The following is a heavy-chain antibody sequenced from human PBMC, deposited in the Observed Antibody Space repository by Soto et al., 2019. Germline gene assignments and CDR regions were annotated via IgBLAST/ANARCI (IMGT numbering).Heavy chain of an antibody. V-gene: IGHV1-2*02. D-gene: IGHD2-21*02. CDR2: INPNSGGT. Sequence: ASVKVSCKASGYTFSDYYIHWVRQAPGQALEWMGWINPNSGGTNYAQKFEARVTVTRATSIGTAYMEVSRLTSDDTAVYYCARDDGQSRDIFDIWGQGTMVTVSS. CDR3: ARDDGQSRDIFDI. CDR1: GYTFSDYY. J-gene: IGHJ3*02.